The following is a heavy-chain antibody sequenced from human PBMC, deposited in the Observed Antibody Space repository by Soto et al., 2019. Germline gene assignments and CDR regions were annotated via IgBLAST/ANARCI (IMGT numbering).Heavy chain of an antibody. D-gene: IGHD2-15*01. V-gene: IGHV3-23*01. Sequence: EVQLLESGGGLVQPGGSLRLSCAASGFTFSSYAMSWVRQAPGKGLEWVSAISGSGGSTDNADSVKGRFTISRDNSKNTLYLQRNSLRAEDTAVYYCAKLSEWCSGGSCYGPGSERGYIDYWGQGTLVTVSS. J-gene: IGHJ4*02. CDR2: ISGSGGST. CDR1: GFTFSSYA. CDR3: AKLSEWCSGGSCYGPGSERGYIDY.